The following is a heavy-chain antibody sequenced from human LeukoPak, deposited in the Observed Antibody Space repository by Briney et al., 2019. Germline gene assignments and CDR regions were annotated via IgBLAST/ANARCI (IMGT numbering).Heavy chain of an antibody. J-gene: IGHJ4*02. V-gene: IGHV4-34*01. D-gene: IGHD6-13*01. CDR2: INHSGST. Sequence: SETLSLTCAVYGGSFSGYYWSWIRQPPGKGLEWIGEINHSGSTNYNPSLKSRVTISVATSKTQFSLKLSSVTAADTAVYYCARGIRRIAAAGSRFDSWGQGTLVTVSS. CDR3: ARGIRRIAAAGSRFDS. CDR1: GGSFSGYY.